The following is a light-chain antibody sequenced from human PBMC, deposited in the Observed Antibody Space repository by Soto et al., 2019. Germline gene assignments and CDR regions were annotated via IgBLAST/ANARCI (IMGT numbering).Light chain of an antibody. CDR3: QKCKVAPFT. V-gene: IGKV1-27*01. CDR2: AAS. Sequence: DIQMTQSPSSLSASVGDRVTITCRASQSISSYLNWYQQKPGKAPKLLIYAASTLQSGVPSRFSGSGSGTDFTLTISSLQPDDFATYYCQKCKVAPFTFGGGTTGDIK. CDR1: QSISSY. J-gene: IGKJ4*01.